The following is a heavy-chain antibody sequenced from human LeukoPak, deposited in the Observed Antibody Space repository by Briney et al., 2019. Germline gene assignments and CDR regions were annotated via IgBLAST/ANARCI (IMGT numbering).Heavy chain of an antibody. CDR3: RGGPSTWS. CDR1: GFTFKLYW. V-gene: IGHV3-74*01. Sequence: PGGSLRLSCAASGFTFKLYWMLWVRQVPGKRPVWVSRINDDGSDTIYADSVRGRFTISRDDAKNTVYLQMNNLRAEDTAVYCVRGGPSTWSWGQGTLVTVSS. CDR2: INDDGSDT. J-gene: IGHJ5*02. D-gene: IGHD2-15*01.